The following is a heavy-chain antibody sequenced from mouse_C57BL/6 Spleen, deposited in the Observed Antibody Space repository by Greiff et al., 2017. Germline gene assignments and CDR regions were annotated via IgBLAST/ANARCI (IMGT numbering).Heavy chain of an antibody. CDR3: ARFRDYDGFAY. CDR1: GYTFTDYN. J-gene: IGHJ3*01. D-gene: IGHD2-4*01. CDR2: INPNNGGT. Sequence: EVQLQQSGPELVKPGASVKMSCKDSGYTFTDYNMNWVKQSHGKSLEWIGYINPNNGGTSYNQKFKGKATLTVNKSSSTSYMELRSLTSEDSAVYYCARFRDYDGFAYWGQGTLVTVSA. V-gene: IGHV1-22*01.